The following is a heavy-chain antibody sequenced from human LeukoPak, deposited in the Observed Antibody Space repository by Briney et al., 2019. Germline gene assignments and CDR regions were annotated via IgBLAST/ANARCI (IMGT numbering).Heavy chain of an antibody. D-gene: IGHD4-17*01. CDR3: ARPAGDYTLYYFDY. J-gene: IGHJ4*02. Sequence: GGSLRLSCADSGFTFSSSAMSWVRQAPGKGLEWVSAICGRGGSTYYADSVKGLFIISRDNSKNTLYVQMNSLTADDTAVYYCARPAGDYTLYYFDYWGQGTLVTVSS. CDR2: ICGRGGST. V-gene: IGHV3-23*01. CDR1: GFTFSSSA.